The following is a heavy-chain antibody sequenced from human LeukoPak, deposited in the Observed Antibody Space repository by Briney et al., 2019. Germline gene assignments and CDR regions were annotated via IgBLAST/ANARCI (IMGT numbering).Heavy chain of an antibody. V-gene: IGHV3-53*05. CDR2: IYSGGST. Sequence: PGGSLRLSCAASGFTVSSNYMSWVRQAPGKGLEWVSVIYSGGSTYYADSVKGRFTISRDNSKNTLYLQMHGLRGEDTAVYYCAKTGFQHGYYYYYMDVWGKGTTVTVSS. CDR1: GFTVSSNY. J-gene: IGHJ6*03. D-gene: IGHD1-14*01. CDR3: AKTGFQHGYYYYYMDV.